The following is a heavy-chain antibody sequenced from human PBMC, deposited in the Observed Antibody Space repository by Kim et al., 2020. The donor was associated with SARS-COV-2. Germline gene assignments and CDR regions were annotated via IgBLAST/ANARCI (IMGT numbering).Heavy chain of an antibody. CDR3: AKDNCSGGSCYGWFDP. V-gene: IGHV3-23*01. J-gene: IGHJ5*02. CDR1: GFTFSSYA. CDR2: ISGSGGST. Sequence: GGSLRLSCAASGFTFSSYAMSWVRQAPGKGLEWVSAISGSGGSTYYADSVKGRFTISRDNSKNTLYLQMNSLRAEDTAVYYCAKDNCSGGSCYGWFDPWGQGTLVTVSS. D-gene: IGHD2-15*01.